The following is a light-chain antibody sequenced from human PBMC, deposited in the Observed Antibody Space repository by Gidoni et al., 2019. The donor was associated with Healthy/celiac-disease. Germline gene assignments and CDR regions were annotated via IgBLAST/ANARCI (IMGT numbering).Light chain of an antibody. CDR2: DVS. J-gene: IGLJ1*01. CDR3: SSYTSSSTGV. Sequence: QSSLIQPASVSGSPRQSITISCTGTSSDVGGYNYVSWYQQHPGKAPKLMIYDVSTRPSGVSNRFSGSKSGNTASLTISGLQAEDEADYYCSSYTSSSTGVFGTGTKVTVL. CDR1: SSDVGGYNY. V-gene: IGLV2-14*03.